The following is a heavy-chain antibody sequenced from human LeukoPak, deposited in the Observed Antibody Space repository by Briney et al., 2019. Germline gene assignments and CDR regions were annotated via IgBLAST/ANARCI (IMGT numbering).Heavy chain of an antibody. J-gene: IGHJ4*02. V-gene: IGHV3-30*02. D-gene: IGHD6-6*01. CDR3: AKNYRHSSSSLYFDY. CDR1: GFTFSSYG. Sequence: GGSLRLSCAAFGFTFSSYGMHWVRQAPGKGLEWVAFIRYDGSNKYYADSVKGRFTISRDNSKNTLYLQMNSLRAEDTAVYYCAKNYRHSSSSLYFDYWGQGTLVTVSS. CDR2: IRYDGSNK.